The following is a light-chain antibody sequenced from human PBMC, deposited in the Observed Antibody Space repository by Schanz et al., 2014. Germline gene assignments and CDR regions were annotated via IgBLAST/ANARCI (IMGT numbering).Light chain of an antibody. CDR3: TSYTSSSTRV. J-gene: IGLJ3*02. CDR2: DVS. CDR1: SSDDAIYNL. V-gene: IGLV2-14*02. Sequence: QSALTQPASVSGSPGQSITISCTGASSDDAIYNLVSWYQQLPGKAPKLMISDVSNRPSGVSIRFSGSRSGNTASLTISGLQAEDEADYYCTSYTSSSTRVFGGGTKLTVL.